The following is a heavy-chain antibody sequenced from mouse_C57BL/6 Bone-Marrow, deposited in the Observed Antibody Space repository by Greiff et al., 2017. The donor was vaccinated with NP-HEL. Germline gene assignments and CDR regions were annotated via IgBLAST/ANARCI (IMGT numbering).Heavy chain of an antibody. D-gene: IGHD2-5*01. V-gene: IGHV10-3*01. CDR1: GFTFNTYA. CDR3: VSGKDSNYWYFDV. CDR2: IRSKSRNYAT. Sequence: EVQGVESGGGLVQPKGSLKLSCAASGFTFNTYAMHWVRQAPGKGLEWVARIRSKSRNYATYYADSVKDRFTISRDDSQSMLFLQMNNLKTEDTAMYYCVSGKDSNYWYFDVWGTGTTVTVSS. J-gene: IGHJ1*03.